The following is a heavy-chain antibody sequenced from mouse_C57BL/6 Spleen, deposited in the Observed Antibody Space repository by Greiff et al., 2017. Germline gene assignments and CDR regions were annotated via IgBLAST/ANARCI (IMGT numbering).Heavy chain of an antibody. V-gene: IGHV1-15*01. CDR1: GYTFTDYE. D-gene: IGHD2-5*01. Sequence: QVQLQQPGAELVKPGASVKLSCKASGYTFTDYEMHWVKQTPVHGLAWIGAIDPESGGTDYNQQFKGQAILTADKSSSTVYMELRSLTSEDIAVYCCTRKGSYFSNLHYYLNNGGQGTTLTGSS. CDR2: IDPESGGT. J-gene: IGHJ2*01. CDR3: TRKGSYFSNLHYYLNN.